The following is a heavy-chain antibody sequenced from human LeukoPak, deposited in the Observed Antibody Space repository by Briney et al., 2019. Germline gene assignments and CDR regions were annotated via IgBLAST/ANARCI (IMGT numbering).Heavy chain of an antibody. V-gene: IGHV3-33*01. CDR1: GFTFGSFG. D-gene: IGHD3-3*01. Sequence: GGSLRLSCVASGFTFGSFGMHWVRQAPGKGLEWVALIWYDGSNTYYADSVKGRFTISRDDSKNTVYLQMNSLRAEDTALYYCARGFLDFDSWGQGTLVIVSS. CDR2: IWYDGSNT. J-gene: IGHJ4*02. CDR3: ARGFLDFDS.